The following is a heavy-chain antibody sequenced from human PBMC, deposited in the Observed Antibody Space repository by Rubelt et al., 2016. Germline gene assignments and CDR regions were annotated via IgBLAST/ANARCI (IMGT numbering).Heavy chain of an antibody. V-gene: IGHV4-59*08. D-gene: IGHD5-12*01. J-gene: IGHJ4*01. CDR2: IYYSGST. CDR1: GGSISSYY. Sequence: QVQLQESGPGLVKPSETLSLTCTVSGGSISSYYWSWIRQPPGKGLEWIGYIYYSGSTKYNPSLKCRVTISVDTSKNQFSLKLSAVTAADTAVYYCARGGGGYSSDYWGHGSLVTVSS. CDR3: ARGGGGYSSDY.